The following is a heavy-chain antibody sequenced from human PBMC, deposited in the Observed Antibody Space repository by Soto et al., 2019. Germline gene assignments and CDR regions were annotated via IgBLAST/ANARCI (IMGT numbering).Heavy chain of an antibody. Sequence: QVQLQQWGAGLLKPSETLSLTCAVYGGSFSGYYWSWIRQPPGKGLEWIGEINHSGSTNYNPSFKSRVTISVDTSKNQFSLKLSSVTAADTAVYYCARMSTLRKLNCSSTSCYSYYFDYWGQGTLVTVSS. CDR2: INHSGST. V-gene: IGHV4-34*01. CDR1: GGSFSGYY. CDR3: ARMSTLRKLNCSSTSCYSYYFDY. D-gene: IGHD2-2*01. J-gene: IGHJ4*02.